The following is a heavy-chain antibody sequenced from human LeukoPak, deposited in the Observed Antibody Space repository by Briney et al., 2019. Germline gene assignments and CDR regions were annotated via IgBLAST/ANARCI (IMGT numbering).Heavy chain of an antibody. CDR2: IFGSGGSA. J-gene: IGHJ4*02. Sequence: GGSLRLSCTASGFTFSSYAMYWVRQSPGKGLEWVSGIFGSGGSAHYADSEKGRFTISRDNSQNTVYLQMNSLRAEDTAVCYCGKTTTGYSSGRNPAWPIDYWGQGTLVSVSS. CDR3: GKTTTGYSSGRNPAWPIDY. CDR1: GFTFSSYA. D-gene: IGHD2-15*01. V-gene: IGHV3-23*01.